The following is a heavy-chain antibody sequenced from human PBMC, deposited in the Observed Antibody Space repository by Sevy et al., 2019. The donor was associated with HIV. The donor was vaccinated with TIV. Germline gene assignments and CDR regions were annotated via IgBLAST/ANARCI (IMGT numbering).Heavy chain of an antibody. CDR3: TTDPIMLLRVTDGMDV. Sequence: GGSLRLSCAASGFTFTYAWMNWVRQAPGKGLEWVGRIKSKSDGGTIDHAAPVKGRVLMSRDDSRNTLYLKMNSLKTEDTVVYYCTTDPIMLLRVTDGMDVWGQGTTVTVSS. V-gene: IGHV3-15*01. J-gene: IGHJ6*02. CDR1: GFTFTYAW. CDR2: IKSKSDGGTI. D-gene: IGHD2-21*02.